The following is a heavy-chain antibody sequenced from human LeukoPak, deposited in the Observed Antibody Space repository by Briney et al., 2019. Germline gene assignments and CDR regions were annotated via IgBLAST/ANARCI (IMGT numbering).Heavy chain of an antibody. Sequence: ASVTVSCKASGGTFSSYAISWVRQAPGQGLEWMGGIIPIFGTANYAQKFQGRVTITADESTSTAYMELSSLRSEDTAVYYCARVAARPGYYYYYMDVWGKGTTVTVSS. D-gene: IGHD6-6*01. J-gene: IGHJ6*03. V-gene: IGHV1-69*13. CDR2: IIPIFGTA. CDR1: GGTFSSYA. CDR3: ARVAARPGYYYYYMDV.